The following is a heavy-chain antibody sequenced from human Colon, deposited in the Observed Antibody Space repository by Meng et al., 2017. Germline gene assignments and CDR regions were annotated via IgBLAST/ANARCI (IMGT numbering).Heavy chain of an antibody. CDR1: GGTFSSYA. CDR2: IIPIFGTA. J-gene: IGHJ4*02. Sequence: QVQLGQSGAEVKKPGSSVKVSCKASGGTFSSYAISWVRQAPGQGLEWMGGIIPIFGTANYAQKFQGRVTMTRNISITTAYMELSSLRFDDTGVYYCARTATRWGQGTLVTVSS. CDR3: ARTATR. V-gene: IGHV1-69*06.